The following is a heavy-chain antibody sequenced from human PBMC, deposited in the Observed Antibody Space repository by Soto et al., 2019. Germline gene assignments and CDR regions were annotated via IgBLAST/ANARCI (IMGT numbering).Heavy chain of an antibody. J-gene: IGHJ5*02. CDR3: AKDYLGCIGTTCYGMVGSWFGP. V-gene: IGHV3-23*01. CDR1: GFTFSSYA. D-gene: IGHD2-2*01. CDR2: ISGNGVAT. Sequence: EVQMMESGGGLVQPGGSLRLSCAASGFTFSSYAVTWVRQAPGKGLEWVSSISGNGVATYYADSVKGRFTISRDNSKNTLYLQVSSLRAEDTAIYCCAKDYLGCIGTTCYGMVGSWFGPWGQGTLVTVSS.